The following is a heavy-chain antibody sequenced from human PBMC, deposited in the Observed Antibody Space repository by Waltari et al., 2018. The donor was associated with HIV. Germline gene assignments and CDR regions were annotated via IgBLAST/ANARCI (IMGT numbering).Heavy chain of an antibody. D-gene: IGHD1-20*01. CDR1: GYSFIDHY. CDR2: MNPNGGAT. V-gene: IGHV1-2*02. CDR3: VRDRGFNWNGDV. Sequence: QVQLVQSGAEVKRPGASVKVSCTASGYSFIDHYVFWVRQVPGPGLEWMGWMNPNGGATNYAQKFQGRITMTRDTSITTAYMELSGLTSDDTAIFHCVRDRGFNWNGDVWGQGTLVTVSS. J-gene: IGHJ4*02.